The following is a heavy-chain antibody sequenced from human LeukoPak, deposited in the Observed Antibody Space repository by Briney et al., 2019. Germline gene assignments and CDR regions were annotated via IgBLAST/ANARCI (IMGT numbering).Heavy chain of an antibody. CDR1: GGSISSGSYY. V-gene: IGHV4-61*02. J-gene: IGHJ6*02. D-gene: IGHD3-22*01. CDR3: ARFYDSSGYYYDYYGMDV. CDR2: IYTSGST. Sequence: SETLSLTCTVSGGSISSGSYYWSWIRQPAGKGLEWIGRIYTSGSTNYNPSLKSRVTISVDTSKNQFSLKLSSVTAADTAVYYCARFYDSSGYYYDYYGMDVWGQGTTVTVSS.